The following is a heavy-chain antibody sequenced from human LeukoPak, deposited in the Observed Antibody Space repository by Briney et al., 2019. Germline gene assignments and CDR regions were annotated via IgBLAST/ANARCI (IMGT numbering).Heavy chain of an antibody. CDR2: MAYDGKNK. D-gene: IGHD3-10*01. J-gene: IGHJ3*02. CDR1: GFTFSNYA. CDR3: ARGYYYGSGSYISSAFDI. Sequence: GTSLRLSCVASGFTFSNYAMHWVRQAPGKGLEWVAVMAYDGKNKYHADSVKGRFTISRDDSKNTLFLQMNSLRAEDTAVYYCARGYYYGSGSYISSAFDIWGQGTMVTVSS. V-gene: IGHV3-30*04.